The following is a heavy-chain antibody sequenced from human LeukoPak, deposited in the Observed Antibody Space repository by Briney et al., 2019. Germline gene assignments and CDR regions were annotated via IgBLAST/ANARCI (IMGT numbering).Heavy chain of an antibody. Sequence: SETLSLTCTVSGCSISNHYWSWIRQPPGQGLEWIGYIHYGGNTDYNPSLKSRLTISVDTSKNQLFLKLSSVTAADTAVYYCVRRGEGYPYYFYYCGHGTLVTVSS. J-gene: IGHJ4*01. CDR1: GCSISNHY. D-gene: IGHD5-24*01. CDR3: VRRGEGYPYYFYY. V-gene: IGHV4-59*11. CDR2: IHYGGNT.